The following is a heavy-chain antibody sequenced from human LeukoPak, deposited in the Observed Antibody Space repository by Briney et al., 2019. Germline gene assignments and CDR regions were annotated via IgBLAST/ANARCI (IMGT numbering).Heavy chain of an antibody. CDR1: GDSVSRNNYY. CDR2: VYYNGNT. D-gene: IGHD6-13*01. CDR3: AKYESGTMLDY. V-gene: IGHV4-39*01. Sequence: SESLSLTCTISGDSVSRNNYYWGFLRQPPGKVLEWIGTVYYNGNTQYNPSLKSRVTLSGDASKNQSSLRLRSVTAADTAVYYCAKYESGTMLDYWGQGILVTVFS. J-gene: IGHJ4*02.